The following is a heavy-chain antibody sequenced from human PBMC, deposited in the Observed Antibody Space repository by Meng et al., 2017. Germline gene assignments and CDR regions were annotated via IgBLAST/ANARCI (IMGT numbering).Heavy chain of an antibody. J-gene: IGHJ4*02. Sequence: QVQVVESGGGVVPSGRTLTLSCAASGFIFSNYEMHWVRQAPGKGLEWVARITKDGSRKYYLGSVRGRFTISRDNSKNTLYLEMNSLRSEDTALYYCARDFDYWGQGTLVTVSS. CDR1: GFIFSNYE. CDR3: ARDFDY. V-gene: IGHV3-30*16. CDR2: ITKDGSRK.